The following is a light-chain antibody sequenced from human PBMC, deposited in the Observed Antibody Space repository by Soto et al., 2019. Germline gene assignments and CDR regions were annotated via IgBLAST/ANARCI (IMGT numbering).Light chain of an antibody. CDR3: QQRSNWPRT. CDR1: QSVSSY. CDR2: DAS. Sequence: EIVFTQSPSTLSLSPGERATLSCRASQSVSSYLAWYQQKPGQAPRLLIYDASNRATGIPARFSGSGSGTDFTLTISSLEPEGFAVYYCQQRSNWPRTFGPGTKVDIK. V-gene: IGKV3-11*01. J-gene: IGKJ3*01.